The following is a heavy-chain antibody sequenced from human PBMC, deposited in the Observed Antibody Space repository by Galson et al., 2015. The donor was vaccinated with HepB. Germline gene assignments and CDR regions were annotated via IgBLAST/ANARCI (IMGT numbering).Heavy chain of an antibody. D-gene: IGHD3-9*01. J-gene: IGHJ6*02. Sequence: SVKVSCKASGGTFSSYAISWVRQAPGQGLEWMGGIIPIFGTANYAQKFQGRVTITADESTSTAYMELSSLRSEDTAVYYCARGPSRYFDWLYYYYYGMDVWGQGTTVTVSS. V-gene: IGHV1-69*13. CDR3: ARGPSRYFDWLYYYYYGMDV. CDR1: GGTFSSYA. CDR2: IIPIFGTA.